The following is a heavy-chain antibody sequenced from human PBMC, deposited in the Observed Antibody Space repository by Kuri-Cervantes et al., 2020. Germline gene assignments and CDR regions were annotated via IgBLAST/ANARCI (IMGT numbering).Heavy chain of an antibody. J-gene: IGHJ4*02. CDR2: IKSKTDGGTT. Sequence: LSLTCAASGFTFSNAWMSWVRQAPGKGLEWVGRIKSKTDGGTTDYAAPVKGRFNISRDDSKSIAYLQMNSLTTEDTAVYYCTRDKLYFDYWGQGTLVTVSS. CDR1: GFTFSNAW. CDR3: TRDKLYFDY. V-gene: IGHV3-15*01.